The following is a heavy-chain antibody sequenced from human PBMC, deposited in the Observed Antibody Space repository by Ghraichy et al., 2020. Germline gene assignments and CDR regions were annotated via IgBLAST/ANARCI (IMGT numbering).Heavy chain of an antibody. V-gene: IGHV1-2*02. CDR2: INPNSGGT. CDR3: AREYSGYGPPSFDY. J-gene: IGHJ4*02. CDR1: GYTFTGYY. D-gene: IGHD5-12*01. Sequence: ASVKVSCKASGYTFTGYYMHWVRQAPGQGLEWMGWINPNSGGTNYARIFQGRVTMTRDTSISTAYMELSRLRSDDTAVYYCAREYSGYGPPSFDYWGQGTLVTVSS.